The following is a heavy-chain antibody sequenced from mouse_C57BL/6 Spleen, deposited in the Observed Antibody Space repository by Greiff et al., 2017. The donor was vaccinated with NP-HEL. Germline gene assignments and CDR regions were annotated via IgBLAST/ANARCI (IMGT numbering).Heavy chain of an antibody. CDR3: ARESPWGPWLCDD. V-gene: IGHV1-64*01. CDR1: GYTFTSYW. J-gene: IGHJ2*01. D-gene: IGHD3-3*01. Sequence: VQLQQSGAELVKPGASVKLSCKASGYTFTSYWMHWVKQRPGQGLEWIGMIHPNSGSTNYNEKFKSKATLPVDKSSSTAYMQLSSLTSEDSAVYYCARESPWGPWLCDDWGQGTTLTVSS. CDR2: IHPNSGST.